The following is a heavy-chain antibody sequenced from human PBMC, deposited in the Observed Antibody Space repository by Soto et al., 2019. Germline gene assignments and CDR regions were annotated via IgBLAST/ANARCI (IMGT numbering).Heavy chain of an antibody. CDR3: ARSYYYDSSGYLDY. V-gene: IGHV4-30-4*01. J-gene: IGHJ4*02. CDR1: GGSISSGDYY. D-gene: IGHD3-22*01. Sequence: PSETLSLTCTVSGGSISSGDYYWSWIRQPPGKGLEWIGYIYYSGSTYHNPSLKSRVTISVDTSKNQFSLKLSSVTAADTAVYYCARSYYYDSSGYLDYWGQGTLVTVS. CDR2: IYYSGST.